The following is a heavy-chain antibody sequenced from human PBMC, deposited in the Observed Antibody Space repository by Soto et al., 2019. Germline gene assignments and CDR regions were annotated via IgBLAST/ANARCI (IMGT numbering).Heavy chain of an antibody. CDR1: GYKVSTWHNFTSYW. CDR3: AREVGATAPFDY. Sequence: GESLKISCMGSGYKVSTWHNFTSYWIAWVRQMPGEGLEWMGIIYPGDSDTRYSPSFQGQVTISADKSISTAYLQWSSLKASDTAMYYCAREVGATAPFDYWGQGTLVTVSS. CDR2: IYPGDSDT. J-gene: IGHJ4*02. V-gene: IGHV5-51*01. D-gene: IGHD1-26*01.